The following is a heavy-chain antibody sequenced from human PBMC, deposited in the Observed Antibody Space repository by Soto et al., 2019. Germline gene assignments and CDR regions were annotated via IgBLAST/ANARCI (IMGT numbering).Heavy chain of an antibody. J-gene: IGHJ5*02. V-gene: IGHV3-23*01. D-gene: IGHD3-16*01. Sequence: GGSLRLSCAASGFTFSSYAMSWVRQAPGKGLEWVSAISGSGGSTYYADSVKGRFTISRDNSKNTLYLQMNSLRAEDTAVYYCAKDSGWPLRGTYDMFAPWGQGTLVTVSS. CDR2: ISGSGGST. CDR1: GFTFSSYA. CDR3: AKDSGWPLRGTYDMFAP.